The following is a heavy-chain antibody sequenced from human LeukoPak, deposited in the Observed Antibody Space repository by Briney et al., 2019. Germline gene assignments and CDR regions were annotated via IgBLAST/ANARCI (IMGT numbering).Heavy chain of an antibody. CDR2: IYYSGST. J-gene: IGHJ4*02. Sequence: SETLSLTCTVSGGSISSSSYYWGWIRQPPGKGLEWIGSIYYSGSTNYNPSLKSRVTISVDTSKNQFSLKLSSVTAADTAVYYCAREDYYGSGSKNWGQSWGQGTLVTVSS. V-gene: IGHV4-39*07. CDR3: AREDYYGSGSKNWGQS. D-gene: IGHD3-10*01. CDR1: GGSISSSSYY.